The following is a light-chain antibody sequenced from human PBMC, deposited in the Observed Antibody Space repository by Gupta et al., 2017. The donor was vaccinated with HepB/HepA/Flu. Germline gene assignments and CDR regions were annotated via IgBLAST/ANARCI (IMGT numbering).Light chain of an antibody. V-gene: IGKV3-20*01. Sequence: EIVWTQSPGTLSLSPGERATLFCRASQTIRSDYLAWYQQKPGQAPRLLISSASIRATGIPDWFTGSGSGTDFTLTISRLEPEDFAVYYCQQYGTSPRITFGQGTRLEIK. CDR1: QTIRSDY. CDR2: SAS. CDR3: QQYGTSPRIT. J-gene: IGKJ5*01.